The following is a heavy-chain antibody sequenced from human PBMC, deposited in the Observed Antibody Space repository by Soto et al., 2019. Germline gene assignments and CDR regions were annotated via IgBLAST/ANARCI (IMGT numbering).Heavy chain of an antibody. Sequence: QVQLVQSGAEVKRPGSSVKVSCKASGDTFSFYSINWVRQATGLGLEWMGRVNPILSLSNYAQRFQGRVTMTADKSTSTAYMVISSLRSEDTAIYYCVTSYGSGYRAFDYWGQGAQVIVSS. CDR2: VNPILSLS. V-gene: IGHV1-69*02. CDR3: VTSYGSGYRAFDY. CDR1: GDTFSFYS. J-gene: IGHJ4*02. D-gene: IGHD3-10*01.